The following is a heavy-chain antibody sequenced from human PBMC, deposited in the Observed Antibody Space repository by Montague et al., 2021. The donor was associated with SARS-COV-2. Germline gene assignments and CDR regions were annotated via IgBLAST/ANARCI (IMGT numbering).Heavy chain of an antibody. Sequence: PALVKPTQTLTLTCTFSGILVSTSGLCVSWIRQPPGKALEWLALIDWDDDTYYSTSLKTRLTISKYTPKNQVVLTMTNMDPVDTGTYYCARIPEYSSGGGPDWYFDLWGRGTLVTVSS. J-gene: IGHJ2*01. CDR3: ARIPEYSSGGGPDWYFDL. CDR2: IDWDDDT. CDR1: GILVSTSGLC. D-gene: IGHD6-19*01. V-gene: IGHV2-70*01.